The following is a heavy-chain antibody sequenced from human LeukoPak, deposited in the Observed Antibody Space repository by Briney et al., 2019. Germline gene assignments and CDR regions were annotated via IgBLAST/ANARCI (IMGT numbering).Heavy chain of an antibody. CDR3: ARLKNSGYDYNWYFDL. D-gene: IGHD5-12*01. CDR1: GGSISSSSYY. J-gene: IGHJ2*01. V-gene: IGHV4-39*01. CDR2: IYYSGST. Sequence: PSETLSLTCTVSGGSISSSSYYWGWIRQPPGKGLEWIGSIYYSGSTYYNPSLKSRATISVDTSKNQFSLKLSSVTAADTAVYYCARLKNSGYDYNWYFDLWGRGTLVTVSS.